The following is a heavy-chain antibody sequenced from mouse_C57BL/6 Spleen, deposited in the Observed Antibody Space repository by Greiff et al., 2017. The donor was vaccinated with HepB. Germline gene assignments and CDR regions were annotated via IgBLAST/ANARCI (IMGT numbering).Heavy chain of an antibody. V-gene: IGHV1-55*01. D-gene: IGHD2-1*01. Sequence: QVQLQQPGAELVKPGASVKMSCKASGYTFTSYWITWVKQRPGQGLEWIGDIYPGSGSTNYNEKFKSKATLTVDTSSSTAYMQLSSLTSEDSAVYYLAKGGNYGNPHFDYWGQGTPLTVSS. CDR3: AKGGNYGNPHFDY. J-gene: IGHJ2*01. CDR2: IYPGSGST. CDR1: GYTFTSYW.